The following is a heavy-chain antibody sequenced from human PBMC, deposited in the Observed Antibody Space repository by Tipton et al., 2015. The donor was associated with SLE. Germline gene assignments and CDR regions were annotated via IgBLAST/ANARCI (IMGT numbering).Heavy chain of an antibody. Sequence: TLSLTCTVSDDSISSGSYYWNWIRQPAGKGLEWTGQIYTSGSTNYNPALKSRVTISLDTSKNQFSLKLTSVTAADTAVYYCARYYYYNYYMDVWGKGTTVTVSS. CDR2: IYTSGST. J-gene: IGHJ6*03. CDR3: ARYYYYNYYMDV. CDR1: DDSISSGSYY. V-gene: IGHV4-61*09.